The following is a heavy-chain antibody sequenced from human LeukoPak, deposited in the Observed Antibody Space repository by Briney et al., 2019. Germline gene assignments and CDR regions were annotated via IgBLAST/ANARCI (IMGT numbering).Heavy chain of an antibody. J-gene: IGHJ3*02. CDR1: GFTFSSYW. Sequence: GGSLRLSCAASGFTFSSYWMHWVRQAPGKGLVWVSRINSDGSSTSYADSVKGRFTNSRDNAKNTLYPQMNSLRAEDTAVYYCARDRRGSYYGAFDIWGQGTMVTVSS. CDR3: ARDRRGSYYGAFDI. CDR2: INSDGSST. D-gene: IGHD1-26*01. V-gene: IGHV3-74*01.